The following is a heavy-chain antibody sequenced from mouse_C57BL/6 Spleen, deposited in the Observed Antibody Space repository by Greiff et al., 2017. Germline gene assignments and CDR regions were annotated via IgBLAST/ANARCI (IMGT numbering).Heavy chain of an antibody. J-gene: IGHJ4*01. CDR3: ARSGDAMGY. Sequence: QVQLQQPGAELVKPGASVKLSCKASGYTFTSYWITWVKQRPGQGLEWIGDIYPGSGSTNYNEKFKSKATLTADKSSSTAYMQLSSLTSEDSAVYYCARSGDAMGYWGRGTSVTVSS. D-gene: IGHD3-2*02. V-gene: IGHV1-55*01. CDR1: GYTFTSYW. CDR2: IYPGSGST.